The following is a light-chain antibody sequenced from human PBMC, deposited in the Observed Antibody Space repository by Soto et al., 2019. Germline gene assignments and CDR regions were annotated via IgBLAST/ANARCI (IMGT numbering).Light chain of an antibody. J-gene: IGKJ4*01. CDR2: KTS. Sequence: DIQMTQSPSTLSASVGDRVTITCRASQRISNWLAWYQQKPGKAPKLLIYKTSNLDSGVPSRFSGSGSGTEFSLTISSLQPDDFATYYCQQYKSFSLPFGGGTRVEVK. CDR3: QQYKSFSLP. CDR1: QRISNW. V-gene: IGKV1-5*03.